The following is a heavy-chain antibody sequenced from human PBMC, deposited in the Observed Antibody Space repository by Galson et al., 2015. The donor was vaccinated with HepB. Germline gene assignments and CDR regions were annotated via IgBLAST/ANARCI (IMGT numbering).Heavy chain of an antibody. J-gene: IGHJ6*03. CDR2: ISSSSSYI. CDR1: GFTFSSYS. CDR3: ARAPDDYDYYYYYMDV. Sequence: SLRLSCAASGFTFSSYSMNWVRQAPGKGLEWVSSISSSSSYIYYADSVKGRFTISRDNAKNSLYLQMNSLRAEDTAVYYCARAPDDYDYYYYYMDVWGKGTTVTVSS. V-gene: IGHV3-21*01. D-gene: IGHD4-17*01.